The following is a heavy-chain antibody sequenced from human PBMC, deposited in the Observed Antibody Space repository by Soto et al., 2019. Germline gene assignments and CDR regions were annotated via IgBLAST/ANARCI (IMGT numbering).Heavy chain of an antibody. Sequence: EVQLLESGGGLVQPGGSLRLSCAASGFTFSSYAMSWVRQAPGKGLEWVSAISGSGGSTYYADSVKGRFTISRDNSKNTLYLQMDRLRAEDTAVYYCAKDCYDFWSGYPSMDVWGQGTTVTVSS. D-gene: IGHD3-3*01. CDR2: ISGSGGST. CDR3: AKDCYDFWSGYPSMDV. J-gene: IGHJ6*02. V-gene: IGHV3-23*01. CDR1: GFTFSSYA.